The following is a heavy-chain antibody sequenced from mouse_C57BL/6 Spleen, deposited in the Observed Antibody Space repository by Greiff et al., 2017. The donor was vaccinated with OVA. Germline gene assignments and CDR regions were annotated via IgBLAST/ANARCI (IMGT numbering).Heavy chain of an antibody. V-gene: IGHV2-5*01. CDR3: AEDFGHYYAMDY. Sequence: VKLMESGPGLVQPSQSLSITCTVSGFSLTSYGVHWVRQSPGKGLEWLGVIWRGGSTDYNAAFMSRLSITKDNSKSQVFFKMNSLQADDTAIYYCAEDFGHYYAMDYWGQGTSVTVSS. J-gene: IGHJ4*01. CDR1: GFSLTSYG. CDR2: IWRGGST.